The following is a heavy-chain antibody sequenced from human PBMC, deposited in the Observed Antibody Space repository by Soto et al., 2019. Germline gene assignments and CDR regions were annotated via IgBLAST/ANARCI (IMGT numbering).Heavy chain of an antibody. D-gene: IGHD3-22*01. CDR1: GGSISSGGYY. CDR2: IYYSGST. CDR3: AAHPNYESSGYSETLFDY. Sequence: PSETLSLTCTVSGGSISSGGYYWSWIRQHPGKGLEWIGYIYYSGSTYYNPSLKSRVTISVDTSKNQFSLKLSYVTAADTAVYYWAAHPNYESSGYSETLFDYWGEGPLDTVS. J-gene: IGHJ4*02. V-gene: IGHV4-31*03.